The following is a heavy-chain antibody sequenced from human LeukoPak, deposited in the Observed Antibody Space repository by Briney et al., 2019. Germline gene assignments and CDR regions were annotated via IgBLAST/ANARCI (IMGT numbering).Heavy chain of an antibody. D-gene: IGHD3-3*01. V-gene: IGHV4-59*08. Sequence: SETLSLTCTVSGGSISSYYWSWIRQPPGKGLEWIGYIYYSGSTNYNPSLKSRVTISVDTSKNQFSLKLSSVTAAHTAVYYCARHSTPSVWSGYYDYYYYYGMDVWGQGTTVTVSS. J-gene: IGHJ6*02. CDR1: GGSISSYY. CDR3: ARHSTPSVWSGYYDYYYYYGMDV. CDR2: IYYSGST.